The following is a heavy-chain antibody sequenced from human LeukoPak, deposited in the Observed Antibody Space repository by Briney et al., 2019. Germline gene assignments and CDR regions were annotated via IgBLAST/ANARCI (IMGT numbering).Heavy chain of an antibody. CDR2: IYPGDSDT. D-gene: IGHD5-18*01. Sequence: GGSLKISFQGSGYSFTSYWIGWVRQMPGKGLEWMGIIYPGDSDTRYSPSFQGQVTISADKSISTAYLQWSSLKASDTAMYYCASSIGYSYGYSDAFDIWGQGTMVTVSS. CDR3: ASSIGYSYGYSDAFDI. J-gene: IGHJ3*02. V-gene: IGHV5-51*01. CDR1: GYSFTSYW.